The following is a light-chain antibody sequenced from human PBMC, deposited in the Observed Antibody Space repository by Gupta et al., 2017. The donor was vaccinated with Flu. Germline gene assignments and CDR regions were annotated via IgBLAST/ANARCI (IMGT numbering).Light chain of an antibody. J-gene: IGKJ2*01. Sequence: TLSLSPVARATVACSASQSLDSNKVSWYQQKPGQAPSPLLWSASTRAAGLPDRFSGSGSGPXFTLTIXRLETEDFAVYVCHQCCTYPPTFGXGTKLEIK. V-gene: IGKV3-20*01. CDR2: SAS. CDR1: QSLDSNK. CDR3: HQCCTYPPT.